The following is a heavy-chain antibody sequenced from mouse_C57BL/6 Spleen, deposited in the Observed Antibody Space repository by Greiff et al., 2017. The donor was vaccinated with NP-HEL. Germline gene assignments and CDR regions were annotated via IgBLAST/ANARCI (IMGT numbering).Heavy chain of an antibody. CDR1: GYTFTDYY. CDR3: ARRGGGDYDGEAWFAY. V-gene: IGHV1-19*01. CDR2: INPYNGGT. J-gene: IGHJ3*01. Sequence: EVQLQQSGPVLVKPGASVKMSCKASGYTFTDYYMNWVKQSHGKSLEWIGVINPYNGGTSYNQKFKGKATLTVDKSSSTAYMELNSLTSEDSAVYYCARRGGGDYDGEAWFAYWGQGTLVTVSA. D-gene: IGHD2-4*01.